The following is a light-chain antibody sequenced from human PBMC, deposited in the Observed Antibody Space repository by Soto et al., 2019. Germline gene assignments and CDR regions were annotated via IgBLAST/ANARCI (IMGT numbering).Light chain of an antibody. Sequence: EIVMTQCPVSLSVSPGERATLSCRASQSVSSNLAWYQQKPGQAPSLLIYGASNRATGIPDRFSGSGSGTDFTLTISRLEPEDFAVYYCQQYGSSGTFGQGTKVDIK. CDR3: QQYGSSGT. CDR2: GAS. V-gene: IGKV3-20*01. J-gene: IGKJ1*01. CDR1: QSVSSN.